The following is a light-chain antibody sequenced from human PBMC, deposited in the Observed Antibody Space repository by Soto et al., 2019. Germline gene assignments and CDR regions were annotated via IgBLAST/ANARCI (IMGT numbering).Light chain of an antibody. CDR2: EVS. Sequence: QSVLTQPASVSGSPGQPITISCTGTSSDVGSYDYVSWYQQHPGKAPKLIIQEVSYRPSGVSNRFSGSKSGNTASLTISGLQAEDEADYYCNSYTTSTTYVFGTGTKAPS. CDR1: SSDVGSYDY. CDR3: NSYTTSTTYV. V-gene: IGLV2-14*01. J-gene: IGLJ1*01.